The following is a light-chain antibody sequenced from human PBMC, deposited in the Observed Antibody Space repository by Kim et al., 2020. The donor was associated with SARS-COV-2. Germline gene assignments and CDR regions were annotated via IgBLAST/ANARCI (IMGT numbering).Light chain of an antibody. Sequence: SPGERATLSRRASQNVVNDYLAWFQQKPGQPPRLLIHTISTRATGVPDRFSGSGSGTDFTLTISRLEPEDFAVYYCQQSSFSPLTFGQGTRLEIK. CDR1: QNVVNDY. J-gene: IGKJ5*01. CDR3: QQSSFSPLT. CDR2: TIS. V-gene: IGKV3-20*01.